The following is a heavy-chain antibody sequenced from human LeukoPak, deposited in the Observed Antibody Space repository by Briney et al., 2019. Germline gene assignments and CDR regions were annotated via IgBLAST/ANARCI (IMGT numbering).Heavy chain of an antibody. CDR1: GFTVSSNY. Sequence: GGSLRLPCAASGFTVSSNYMSWVRQAPGKGLEWVSVIYSGGSTYYADSVKGRFTISRDNSKNTLYPQMNSLRAEDTAVYYCARGASSWYLDLQHWGQGTLVTVSS. CDR3: ARGASSWYLDLQH. D-gene: IGHD6-13*01. V-gene: IGHV3-66*01. CDR2: IYSGGST. J-gene: IGHJ1*01.